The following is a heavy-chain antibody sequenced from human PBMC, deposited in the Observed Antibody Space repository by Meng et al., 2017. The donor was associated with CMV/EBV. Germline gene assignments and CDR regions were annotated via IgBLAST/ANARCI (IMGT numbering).Heavy chain of an antibody. V-gene: IGHV4-31*03. CDR1: GGSISSGGYY. D-gene: IGHD1-26*01. Sequence: SETLSLTCTVSGGSISSGGYYWSWIRQHPGKGLEWIGYIYYSGSTYYNPSLKSRVTISVDTSKNQFSLKLSSVTAADTAVYYCARGSLSVSAVDYWGQGTLVTVSS. CDR3: ARGSLSVSAVDY. CDR2: IYYSGST. J-gene: IGHJ4*02.